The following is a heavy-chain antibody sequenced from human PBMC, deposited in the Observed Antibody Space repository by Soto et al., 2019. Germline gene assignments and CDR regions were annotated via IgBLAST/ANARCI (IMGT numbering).Heavy chain of an antibody. CDR1: GGSITNYY. CDR3: ARLQYTVVTPIDL. V-gene: IGHV4-59*01. Sequence: SETLSLTCTVPGGSITNYYWTWIRQPPGKRLEWIAHIHNSGNTNSNPSLKSRVTISMDTSKNQISLRLTSVTAADTAMYYCARLQYTVVTPIDLWGQGTMVT. D-gene: IGHD2-21*02. J-gene: IGHJ3*01. CDR2: IHNSGNT.